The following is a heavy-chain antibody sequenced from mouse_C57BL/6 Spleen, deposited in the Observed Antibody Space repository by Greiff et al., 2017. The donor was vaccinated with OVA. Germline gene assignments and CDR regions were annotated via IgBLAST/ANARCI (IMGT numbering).Heavy chain of an antibody. V-gene: IGHV1-42*01. CDR2: INPSTGGT. CDR1: GYSFTGYY. D-gene: IGHD2-4*01. Sequence: EVKLQQSGPELVKPGASVKISCKASGYSFTGYYMNWVKQSPEKSLEWIGEINPSTGGTTYNQKFKAKATLTVDKSSSTAYMQLKSLTSEDSAVYYCARYDYSPFAYWGQGTLVTVSA. CDR3: ARYDYSPFAY. J-gene: IGHJ3*01.